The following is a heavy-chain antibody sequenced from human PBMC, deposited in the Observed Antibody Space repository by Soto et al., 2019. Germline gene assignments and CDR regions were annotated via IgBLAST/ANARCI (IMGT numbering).Heavy chain of an antibody. CDR1: GFTFSSYS. J-gene: IGHJ3*01. D-gene: IGHD3-10*01. V-gene: IGHV3-21*01. CDR3: ARDRGGVRGPMGAFDV. CDR2: ISSNSNYI. Sequence: EVQLVESGGGLVKPGGSLRLSCAGSGFTFSSYSMNWVRQAPGKGLEWVSSISSNSNYIYYADSLKGRFTISRDNAKNSMYLQMNSLRAEDTAVYYCARDRGGVRGPMGAFDVWGQGTMVTVSS.